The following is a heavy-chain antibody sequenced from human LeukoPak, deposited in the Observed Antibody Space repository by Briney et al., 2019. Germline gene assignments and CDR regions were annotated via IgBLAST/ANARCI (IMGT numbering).Heavy chain of an antibody. V-gene: IGHV3-53*01. CDR3: ARETTVTGYYYYGMDV. CDR1: GLTVSSNY. D-gene: IGHD4-11*01. J-gene: IGHJ6*02. CDR2: IYSGGST. Sequence: GGSLRLSCAAYGLTVSSNYWSWVRQAPGKGLEWVGVIYSGGSTYYAASVKGRFTISRDKSKNTLYLQMNSLRAEDTAVYYCARETTVTGYYYYGMDVWGQGTTVTVSS.